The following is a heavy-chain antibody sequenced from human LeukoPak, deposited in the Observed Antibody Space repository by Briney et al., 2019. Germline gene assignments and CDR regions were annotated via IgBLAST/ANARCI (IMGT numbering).Heavy chain of an antibody. D-gene: IGHD2-15*01. J-gene: IGHJ4*02. CDR3: ARTSYYCSGGSCYHYYFDY. CDR2: IYTCGST. Sequence: SETLSLTCTVSGGSISSYYWSWIRQPAGKGLEWIGRIYTCGSTNYNPSLKSRVTMSVDTSKNQFSLKLSSVTAADTAVYYCARTSYYCSGGSCYHYYFDYWGQGTLVTVSS. CDR1: GGSISSYY. V-gene: IGHV4-4*07.